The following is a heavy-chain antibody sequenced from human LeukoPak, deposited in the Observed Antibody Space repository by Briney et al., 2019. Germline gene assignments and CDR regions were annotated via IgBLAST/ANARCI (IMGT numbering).Heavy chain of an antibody. V-gene: IGHV3-11*04. CDR2: ISSSGSTI. D-gene: IGHD1-1*01. J-gene: IGHJ4*02. Sequence: GGSLRLSCAASGFTFSGYYMGWIRQAPGKGLEWVSYISSSGSTIYYADSVKGRFTISRDNAKNSLYLQMNSLRAEDTAVYYCARALPERAVQIDYWGQGTLVTVSS. CDR1: GFTFSGYY. CDR3: ARALPERAVQIDY.